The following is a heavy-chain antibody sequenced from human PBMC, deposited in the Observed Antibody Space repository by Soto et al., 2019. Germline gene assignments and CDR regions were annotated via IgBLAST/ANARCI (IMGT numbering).Heavy chain of an antibody. CDR2: ISGSGGST. CDR1: GFTFSRYA. J-gene: IGHJ4*02. D-gene: IGHD6-13*01. Sequence: EVQLLESGGGLVRPGGSLRLSCAASGFTFSRYAMSWVRQAPGKGLEWVSAISGSGGSTYYADSVKGRFTISRDNSKNTLYLQMNSLRAEDTALYYCAKGDTTWYDFDCWGQGTLVTVSS. CDR3: AKGDTTWYDFDC. V-gene: IGHV3-23*01.